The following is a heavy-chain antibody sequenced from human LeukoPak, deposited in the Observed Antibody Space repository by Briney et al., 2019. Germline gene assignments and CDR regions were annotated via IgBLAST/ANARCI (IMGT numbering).Heavy chain of an antibody. Sequence: GGSLRLSCATSGFTFSTYAMNWVRQAPGKGLEWVSAISGSGGYTYYADSVKGRFTISRDNSNNTLYLQMNSLRADDTALYYCACLKGSDYWGQGTLVTVSS. CDR3: ACLKGSDY. CDR2: ISGSGGYT. V-gene: IGHV3-23*01. J-gene: IGHJ4*02. CDR1: GFTFSTYA.